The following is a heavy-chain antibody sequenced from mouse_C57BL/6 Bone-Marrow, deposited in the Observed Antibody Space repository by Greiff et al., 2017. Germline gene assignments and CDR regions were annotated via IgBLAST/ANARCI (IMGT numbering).Heavy chain of an antibody. V-gene: IGHV1-64*01. CDR3: ARWFYYGSSGAMDY. CDR1: GYTFTSYW. CDR2: IHPNSGST. D-gene: IGHD1-1*01. J-gene: IGHJ4*01. Sequence: QVQLQQPGAELVKPGASVKLSCKASGYTFTSYWMHWVKQRPGQGLEWIGMIHPNSGSTNYNEKFKSKATLTVDKSSSTAYMQLSSLTSEDSAVYYCARWFYYGSSGAMDYWGQGTSVTVSS.